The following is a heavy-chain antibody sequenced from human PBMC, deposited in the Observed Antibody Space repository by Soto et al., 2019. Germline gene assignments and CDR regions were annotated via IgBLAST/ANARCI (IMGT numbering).Heavy chain of an antibody. D-gene: IGHD3-16*02. V-gene: IGHV4-39*01. CDR1: GGSISSSSYY. Sequence: PSETLSLTCTVSGGSISSSSYYWGWIRQPPGKGLEWIGSIYYSGSTYYNPSLKSRVTISVDTSKNQFSLKLSSVTAADTAVYYCARRRIMITFGEVIAAKQIDYWGQGTLVTVSS. CDR2: IYYSGST. CDR3: ARRRIMITFGEVIAAKQIDY. J-gene: IGHJ4*02.